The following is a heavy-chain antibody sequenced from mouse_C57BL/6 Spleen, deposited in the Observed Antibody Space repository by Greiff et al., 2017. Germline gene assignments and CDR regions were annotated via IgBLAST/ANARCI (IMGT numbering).Heavy chain of an antibody. J-gene: IGHJ4*01. CDR1: GYSITSGYY. V-gene: IGHV3-6*01. CDR3: ARVQATNAMDY. CDR2: ISYDGSN. Sequence: EVKLQESGPGLVKPSQSLSLTCSVTGYSITSGYYWNWIRQFPGNKLEWMGYISYDGSNNYNPSLKNRISITRDTSTNQFFLKLNSVTTEDTATYYCARVQATNAMDYWGQGTSVTVSS. D-gene: IGHD3-2*02.